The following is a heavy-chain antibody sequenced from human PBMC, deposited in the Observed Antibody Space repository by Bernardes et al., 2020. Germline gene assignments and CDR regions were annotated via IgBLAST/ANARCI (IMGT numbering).Heavy chain of an antibody. D-gene: IGHD3-3*01. CDR3: AKDGGDFWSGYYSDY. CDR1: GFTFSSYA. Sequence: GSLRLSCAASGFTFSSYAMSWVRQAPGKGLEWVSAISGSGGSTYYADSVKGRFTISRDNSKNTLYLQMNSLRAEDTAVYYCAKDGGDFWSGYYSDYWGQGTLVTVSS. V-gene: IGHV3-23*01. J-gene: IGHJ4*02. CDR2: ISGSGGST.